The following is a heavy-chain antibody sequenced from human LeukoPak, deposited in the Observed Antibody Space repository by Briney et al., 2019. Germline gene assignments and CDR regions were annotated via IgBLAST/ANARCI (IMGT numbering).Heavy chain of an antibody. CDR1: GFTFSSYA. J-gene: IGHJ4*02. D-gene: IGHD6-19*01. CDR2: ISGSGGST. V-gene: IGHV3-23*01. CDR3: AKRSESGIAVAGYFDY. Sequence: GGSLRLPCAASGFTFSSYAMSWVRQAPGKGLEWVSAISGSGGSTYYADSVKGRFTISRDNSKNTLYLQMNSLRAEDTAVYYCAKRSESGIAVAGYFDYWGQGTLVTVSS.